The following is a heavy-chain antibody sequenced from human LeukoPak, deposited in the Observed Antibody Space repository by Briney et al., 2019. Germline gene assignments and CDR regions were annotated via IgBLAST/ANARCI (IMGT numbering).Heavy chain of an antibody. Sequence: GRSLRLSCAASGFTFSSYAMHWVRQAPGKGLEWVAVISYDGSNKYYADSVKGRFTISRDNSKNTLYLQTNSLRAEDTAVYYCARGDIVVVPAARTDYVWGSYALDYWGQGTLVTVSS. CDR2: ISYDGSNK. V-gene: IGHV3-30*04. J-gene: IGHJ4*02. D-gene: IGHD2-2*01. CDR1: GFTFSSYA. CDR3: ARGDIVVVPAARTDYVWGSYALDY.